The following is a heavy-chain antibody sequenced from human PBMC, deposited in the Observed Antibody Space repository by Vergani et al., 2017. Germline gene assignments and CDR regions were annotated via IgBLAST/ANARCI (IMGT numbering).Heavy chain of an antibody. CDR3: ARGLRITMVRGGFDY. J-gene: IGHJ4*02. D-gene: IGHD3-10*01. Sequence: QVQLQQWGAGLLKPSETLSLTCAVYGGSFSGYYWSWIRQPPGKGLEWIGEINHSGSTNYNPSLKSRVTISVDTSKNQFSLKLSSLTAADTAVYYCARGLRITMVRGGFDYWGQGTLVTVSS. CDR2: INHSGST. V-gene: IGHV4-34*01. CDR1: GGSFSGYY.